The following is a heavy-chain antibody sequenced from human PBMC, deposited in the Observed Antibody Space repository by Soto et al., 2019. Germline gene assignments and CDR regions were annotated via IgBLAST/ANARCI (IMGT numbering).Heavy chain of an antibody. CDR2: IIPIFGTA. CDR1: GGTFSSYA. CDR3: AAGYCISTSCHNWFDP. J-gene: IGHJ5*02. D-gene: IGHD2-2*01. Sequence: QVQLVQSGAEVKKPGSSVKVSCKASGGTFSSYAISWVRQAPGQGLEWMGGIIPIFGTANYAQKFQGGVTITADESTSTAYMELSSLRSEDTAVYYCAAGYCISTSCHNWFDPWGQGTLVTVSS. V-gene: IGHV1-69*12.